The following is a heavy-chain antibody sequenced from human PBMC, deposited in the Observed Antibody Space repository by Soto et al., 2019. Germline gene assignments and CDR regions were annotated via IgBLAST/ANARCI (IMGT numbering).Heavy chain of an antibody. J-gene: IGHJ3*02. CDR2: IRSKSYGGTT. D-gene: IGHD6-19*01. Sequence: EVQLVESGGGLVKPGGSLRLSCTTSGFTFGDYPMSWFRQAPGKGLEWVNFIRSKSYGGTTEYAASVKGRFTISRDDSKSIAYLQMNSLKTEDTAMYYCARGGAVAVDAFDIWGQGPMVTVSP. CDR3: ARGGAVAVDAFDI. CDR1: GFTFGDYP. V-gene: IGHV3-49*05.